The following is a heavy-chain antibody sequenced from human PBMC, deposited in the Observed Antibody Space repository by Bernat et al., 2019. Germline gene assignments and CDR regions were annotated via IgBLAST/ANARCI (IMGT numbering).Heavy chain of an antibody. CDR1: GFTFSSYS. V-gene: IGHV3-48*01. Sequence: EVQLVESGGGLVQPGGSLRLSCAASGFTFSSYSMNWVRQAPGKGLEWVSYISSSSSTKYYADSVKGRFTISRDNAKNSLYLQMNSLRAEDTAVYYCARDYHISSYYRVAFDIWGQGTMVTVSS. J-gene: IGHJ3*02. D-gene: IGHD3-22*01. CDR3: ARDYHISSYYRVAFDI. CDR2: ISSSSSTK.